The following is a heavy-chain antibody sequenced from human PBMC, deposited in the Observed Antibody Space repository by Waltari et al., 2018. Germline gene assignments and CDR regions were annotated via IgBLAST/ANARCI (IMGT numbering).Heavy chain of an antibody. D-gene: IGHD2-2*01. V-gene: IGHV1-69*01. J-gene: IGHJ6*02. CDR3: TTSSYCGTTTCYQYYGMDV. Sequence: QVRLVQSGAEVKNPGSSLKVSCQAFGVRFSSSSINWVRQAPGQGLEWMGGIIPVFGTANYAQKFQDRLAITADESTSAAYMELSSLRSEDTAAYYCTTSSYCGTTTCYQYYGMDVWGQGTTVTVSS. CDR1: GVRFSSSS. CDR2: IIPVFGTA.